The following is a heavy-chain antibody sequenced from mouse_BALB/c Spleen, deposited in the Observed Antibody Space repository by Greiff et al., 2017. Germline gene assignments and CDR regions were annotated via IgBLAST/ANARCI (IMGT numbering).Heavy chain of an antibody. D-gene: IGHD1-1*02. CDR2: ICSGGST. J-gene: IGHJ4*01. Sequence: VQLQQSGPGLVQPSQSLSITCTVSGFSLNSYGVHWVRQSPGKGLEWLGVICSGGSTIYNAAFISSLSIIKDNSKSQMFFKMNSLQANDNAIYYCARNLVYAMDYWGQGTSVTVSS. CDR1: GFSLNSYG. CDR3: ARNLVYAMDY. V-gene: IGHV2-2*02.